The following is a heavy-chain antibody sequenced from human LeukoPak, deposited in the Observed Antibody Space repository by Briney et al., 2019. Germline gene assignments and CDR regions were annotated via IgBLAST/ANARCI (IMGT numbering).Heavy chain of an antibody. CDR3: ARLGYCSSTSCYYFDY. CDR1: GYSISSGYY. D-gene: IGHD2-2*01. J-gene: IGHJ4*02. Sequence: SETLSLTCAVSGYSISSGYYWGWIRQPPGKGLEWTGSIYHSGSTYYNPSLKSRVTISVDTSKNQFSLKLSSVTAADTAVYYCARLGYCSSTSCYYFDYWGQGTLVTVSS. CDR2: IYHSGST. V-gene: IGHV4-38-2*01.